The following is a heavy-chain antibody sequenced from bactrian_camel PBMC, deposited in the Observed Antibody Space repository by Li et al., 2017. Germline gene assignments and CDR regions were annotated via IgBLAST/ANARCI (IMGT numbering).Heavy chain of an antibody. CDR3: ATGDPRLGYRGMERFGY. CDR2: IDSYGETA. V-gene: IGHV3S54*01. Sequence: HVQLVESGGGSVQAGGSLRLSCAASGYQDCSIDMTWYRQAPGKEREFVSTIDSYGETAYSHSVKGRFTISRDNAKNTVTLQMNTLKSEDSALYYCATGDPRLGYRGMERFGYWGQGTQVTVS. CDR1: GYQDCSID. D-gene: IGHD2*01. J-gene: IGHJ6*01.